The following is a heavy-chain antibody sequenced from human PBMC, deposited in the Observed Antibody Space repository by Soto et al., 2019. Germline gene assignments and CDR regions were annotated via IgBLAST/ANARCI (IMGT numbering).Heavy chain of an antibody. V-gene: IGHV3-53*01. Sequence: PGGSLRLSCEASVFTVSSSYMNWVRQAPGKGLEWVSVIYSGSTTYYADTVKGRFTISRDKSKNTLYLQMDSLRVEDTAVYYCARDRSSGWYVFDSWGQGTVVTVSS. CDR2: IYSGSTT. CDR1: VFTVSSSY. J-gene: IGHJ4*02. D-gene: IGHD6-19*01. CDR3: ARDRSSGWYVFDS.